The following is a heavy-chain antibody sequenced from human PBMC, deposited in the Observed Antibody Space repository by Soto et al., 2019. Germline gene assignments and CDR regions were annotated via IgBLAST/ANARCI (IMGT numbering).Heavy chain of an antibody. V-gene: IGHV1-2*02. J-gene: IGHJ4*02. CDR3: ARGYSGGWSRGGYFDL. D-gene: IGHD6-13*01. Sequence: AASVKVSCKASGYTFTGYYMHWVRQAPGQGLEWMGWINPNSGGTNYAQKFQGRVTMTRDTSISTAYMELSRLRSDDTAVYYCARGYSGGWSRGGYFDLWGQGALVTVSS. CDR1: GYTFTGYY. CDR2: INPNSGGT.